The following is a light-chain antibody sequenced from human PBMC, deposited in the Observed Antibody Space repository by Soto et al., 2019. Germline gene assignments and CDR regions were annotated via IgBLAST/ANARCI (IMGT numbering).Light chain of an antibody. Sequence: EIVMTQSPATLSVSPGERVTLPCRASQSVSSDLAWYQQKPGQAPRLLIYGASFRPTGTPARFSGSGSGTDFTLTISSLEPEDFAVYYCQQRSNWPTFGQGTRLEIK. CDR3: QQRSNWPT. CDR2: GAS. CDR1: QSVSSD. J-gene: IGKJ5*01. V-gene: IGKV3-11*01.